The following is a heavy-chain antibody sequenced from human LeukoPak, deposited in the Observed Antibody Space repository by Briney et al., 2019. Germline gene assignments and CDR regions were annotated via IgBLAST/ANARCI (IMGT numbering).Heavy chain of an antibody. D-gene: IGHD1-7*01. CDR1: GFTFSNAW. CDR3: AKDRYNWNYGIDY. Sequence: GGSLRLSCAASGFTFSNAWMSWVRQAPGKGLEWVGRIKSKTDGGTTDYAAPVKGRFTISRDDSKNTLYLQMNSLKTEDTAVYYCAKDRYNWNYGIDYWGQGTLVTVSS. J-gene: IGHJ4*02. CDR2: IKSKTDGGTT. V-gene: IGHV3-15*01.